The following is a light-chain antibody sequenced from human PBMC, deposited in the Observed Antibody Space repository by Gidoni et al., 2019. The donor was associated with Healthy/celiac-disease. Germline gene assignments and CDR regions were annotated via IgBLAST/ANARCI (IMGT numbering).Light chain of an antibody. V-gene: IGKV3-20*01. CDR2: GAS. Sequence: EIVLTQSPGTLSLSPGERATLSCRASQSVSSRYIAWYQQKPGQAPRLIIYGASNRATGIPDRFSGSGSGTDFTLTISRLEPEDFAVYYCQQWTFGQGTKVEIK. J-gene: IGKJ1*01. CDR1: QSVSSRY. CDR3: QQWT.